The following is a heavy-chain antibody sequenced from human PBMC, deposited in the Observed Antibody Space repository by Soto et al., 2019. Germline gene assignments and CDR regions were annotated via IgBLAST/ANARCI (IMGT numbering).Heavy chain of an antibody. J-gene: IGHJ6*02. V-gene: IGHV1-69*02. CDR3: ARGDVDWNDFLDYYGMDV. D-gene: IGHD1-1*01. Sequence: QVQLVQSGAEVKKPGSSVKVSCKASGGTFSSYTISWVRQAPGQGLEWMGRIIPILGIANYAQKFQGRVTITADKSTSTAYMERSSLRSEDTAVYYCARGDVDWNDFLDYYGMDVWGQGTTVTVSS. CDR1: GGTFSSYT. CDR2: IIPILGIA.